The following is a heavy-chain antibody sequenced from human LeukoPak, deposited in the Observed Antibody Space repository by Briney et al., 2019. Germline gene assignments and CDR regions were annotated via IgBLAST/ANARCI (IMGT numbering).Heavy chain of an antibody. CDR3: ARGSGYSLLDY. J-gene: IGHJ4*02. CDR2: VGGTGET. CDR1: GFIFSEYA. Sequence: GGSLRLSCAASGFIFSEYAMNWVRQAPGKGLEWVSVVGGTGETHYTDSVEGRFTISRDNSKNTLSLQMNSLRPEDTAVYYCARGSGYSLLDYWGQGTLVTVSS. V-gene: IGHV3-23*01. D-gene: IGHD5-18*01.